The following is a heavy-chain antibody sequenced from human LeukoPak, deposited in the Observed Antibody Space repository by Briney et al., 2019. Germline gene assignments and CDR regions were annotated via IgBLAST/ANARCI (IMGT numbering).Heavy chain of an antibody. D-gene: IGHD3-10*01. V-gene: IGHV1-18*01. CDR3: ARGYGYYYGSGSYRRPPPGYYYDGMDV. J-gene: IGHJ6*02. CDR1: GYTFTSYG. Sequence: GASVNLSCTASGYTFTSYGISWVRQAPGPGLEWMGWISAYNGNTNYEQKLQGRVTMTTDTSTSTAYMELRSMRSDDPAVYYCARGYGYYYGSGSYRRPPPGYYYDGMDVWGQGTTVTVSS. CDR2: ISAYNGNT.